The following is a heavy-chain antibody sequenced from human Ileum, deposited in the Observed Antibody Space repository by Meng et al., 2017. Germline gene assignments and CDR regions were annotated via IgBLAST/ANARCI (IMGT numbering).Heavy chain of an antibody. CDR2: INHGGGT. D-gene: IGHD3-22*01. V-gene: IGHV4-34*01. CDR1: GGSFSGFY. Sequence: QVQLKEWGAQLLRPSETLSPTCAVYGGSFSGFYWSWIRQSPEKGLEWIGEINHGGGTNYNPSLSSRVTISVDTSKNQFSLKVNSVTAADTAFYYCARVDFRGDSRDSSGLGLWGQGTLVTVSS. CDR3: ARVDFRGDSRDSSGLGL. J-gene: IGHJ4*02.